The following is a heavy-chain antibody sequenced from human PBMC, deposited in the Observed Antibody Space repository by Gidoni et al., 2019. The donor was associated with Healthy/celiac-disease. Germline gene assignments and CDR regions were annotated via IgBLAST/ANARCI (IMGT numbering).Heavy chain of an antibody. CDR1: GFTFSSYA. D-gene: IGHD1-26*01. CDR3: AKRAWAIVGANMSPHDAFDI. Sequence: EVQLLESGGGLVQPGGSLRLSCAASGFTFSSYAMSWVRQAPGKGLEWVSAISGSGGSTYYADSVKGRFTISRDNSKNTLYLQMNSLRAEDTAVYYCAKRAWAIVGANMSPHDAFDIWGQGTMVTVSS. V-gene: IGHV3-23*01. J-gene: IGHJ3*02. CDR2: ISGSGGST.